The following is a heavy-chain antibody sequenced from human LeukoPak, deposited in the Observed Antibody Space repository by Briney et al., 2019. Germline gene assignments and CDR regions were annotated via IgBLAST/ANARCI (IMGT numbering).Heavy chain of an antibody. J-gene: IGHJ4*02. CDR1: GYTFTSYY. CDR2: INPSGGST. Sequence: GASVKVSCKASGYTFTSYYMHWVRQAPGQGLEWMGIINPSGGSTSYAQKFQGRVTMTRDTSISTAYMELSRLRSDDTAVYYCARDLAHGSGRGDYWGQGTLVTVSS. CDR3: ARDLAHGSGRGDY. V-gene: IGHV1-46*01. D-gene: IGHD3-10*01.